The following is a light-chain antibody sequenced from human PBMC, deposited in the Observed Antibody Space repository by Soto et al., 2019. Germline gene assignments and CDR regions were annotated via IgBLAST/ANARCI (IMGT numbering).Light chain of an antibody. CDR1: RSVGNN. CDR3: QQYNNWPRT. Sequence: EIVLTQSPGTLSLSPGERVTLSCRASRSVGNNYLAWYQQRPGQAPRLLIYVASTRAAGVPARFSGSGSGTEFTLTISSLQSEDFAIYYCQQYNNWPRTFGQGTKVDIK. CDR2: VAS. J-gene: IGKJ1*01. V-gene: IGKV3-15*01.